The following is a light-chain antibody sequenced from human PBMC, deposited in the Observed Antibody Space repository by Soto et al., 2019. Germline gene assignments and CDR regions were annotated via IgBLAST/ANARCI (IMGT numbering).Light chain of an antibody. J-gene: IGLJ1*01. CDR1: SSDVGNYNL. CDR2: DVS. Sequence: QSVLTQPASLSGSPGQSITISCTGTSSDVGNYNLVSWYQQHPGKAPKLMIYDVSKRPSGVSNRFSGSKSGNTASLTISGLRADDEADYYCCSYAGDSYVFGTGTKVTVL. CDR3: CSYAGDSYV. V-gene: IGLV2-23*02.